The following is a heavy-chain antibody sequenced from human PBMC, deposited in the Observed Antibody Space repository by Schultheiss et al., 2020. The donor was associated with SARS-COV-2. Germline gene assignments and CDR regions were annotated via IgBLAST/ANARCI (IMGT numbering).Heavy chain of an antibody. CDR3: AKDLHYWTSMDV. CDR1: GFTFSSYI. J-gene: IGHJ6*02. Sequence: GGSLRLSCAASGFTFSSYIMNWVRQAPGKGLEYVSVISSNGGGTYYADSVKGRFTISRDSSKNTLYLQMNSLRADDTGVYYCAKDLHYWTSMDVWGQGTTVTVSS. CDR2: ISSNGGGT. V-gene: IGHV3-64*04. D-gene: IGHD1-1*01.